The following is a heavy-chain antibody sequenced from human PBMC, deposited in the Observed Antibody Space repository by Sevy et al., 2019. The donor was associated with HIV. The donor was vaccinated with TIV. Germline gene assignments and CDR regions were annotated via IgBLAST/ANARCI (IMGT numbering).Heavy chain of an antibody. J-gene: IGHJ4*02. CDR2: IKSKVNGGTA. CDR3: TTAPNDLWDY. CDR1: GFTFADAW. D-gene: IGHD1-1*01. Sequence: GGSLRLSCAASGFTFADAWMTWLRQASGKGLEWVGRIKSKVNGGTAEYAAPVKGRFTISRDDSKKTLYLQMNSLPTEDTAVYYCTTAPNDLWDYWGQGILVTVSS. V-gene: IGHV3-15*01.